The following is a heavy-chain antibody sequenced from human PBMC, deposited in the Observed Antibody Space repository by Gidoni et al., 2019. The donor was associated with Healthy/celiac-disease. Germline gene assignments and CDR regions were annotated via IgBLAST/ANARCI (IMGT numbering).Heavy chain of an antibody. J-gene: IGHJ5*02. CDR2: MSSSGSTI. V-gene: IGHV3-11*01. CDR3: ARFSRRGVGATNNWFDP. D-gene: IGHD1-26*01. Sequence: QVQLVESGGGLVKPGGSLRLSCAASGFPFSDYYMSWIRQAPGKGLEWVSYMSSSGSTIYYADSVKGRFTISRDNAKNSLYLQMNSLRAEDTAVYYCARFSRRGVGATNNWFDPWGQGTLVTVSS. CDR1: GFPFSDYY.